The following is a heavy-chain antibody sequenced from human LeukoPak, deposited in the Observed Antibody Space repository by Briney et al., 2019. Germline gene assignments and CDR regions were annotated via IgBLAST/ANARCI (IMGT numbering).Heavy chain of an antibody. CDR2: ISSSSSYI. CDR1: GSTFSSYS. Sequence: GGSLRLSCAASGSTFSSYSMNWVRQAPGKGLEWVSSISSSSSYIYYADSVKGRFTISRDNAKNSLYLQMNSLRAEDTAVYYCARDRTGDCDYWGQGTLVTVSS. J-gene: IGHJ4*02. D-gene: IGHD3/OR15-3a*01. CDR3: ARDRTGDCDY. V-gene: IGHV3-21*01.